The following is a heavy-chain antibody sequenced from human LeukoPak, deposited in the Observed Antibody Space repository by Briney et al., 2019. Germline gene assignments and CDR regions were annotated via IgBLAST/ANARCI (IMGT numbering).Heavy chain of an antibody. J-gene: IGHJ4*02. CDR1: GFTFSNHW. Sequence: GGSLRLSCATSGFTFSNHWMAWVRQTPGRGPEWVANIDEDGDVKSYAESVKGRFSVSRDNGRTSLYLQMNSLRAEDTAIYYCARHVPRGRSDFDCWGQGVLVTVS. CDR2: IDEDGDVK. V-gene: IGHV3-7*01. CDR3: ARHVPRGRSDFDC. D-gene: IGHD5-12*01.